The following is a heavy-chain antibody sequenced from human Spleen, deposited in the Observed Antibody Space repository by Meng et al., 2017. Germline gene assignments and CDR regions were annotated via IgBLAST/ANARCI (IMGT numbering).Heavy chain of an antibody. Sequence: ASVKVSCKASGYSFTSYYIHWVRQAPGQGLEWMGIINPSGGRTTSAQKFQGRVTMTRDTSTTTVYMELSSLISEDTAVYYCARGFDPWGQGTLVTVSS. CDR3: ARGFDP. V-gene: IGHV1-46*01. CDR2: INPSGGRT. CDR1: GYSFTSYY. J-gene: IGHJ5*02.